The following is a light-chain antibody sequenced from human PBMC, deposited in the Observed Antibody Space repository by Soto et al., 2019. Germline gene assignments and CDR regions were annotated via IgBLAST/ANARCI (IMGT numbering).Light chain of an antibody. CDR1: QNVNNR. V-gene: IGKV3-15*01. CDR2: GAS. CDR3: QHFNSWPLL. Sequence: EIVMTQSPAMLSVSPGERATLSCRASQNVNNRLAWYQQKAGQPPRLLIYGASTRATGIPARYSGSGSGTEFTLTISSLPSEDSAVYYCQHFNSWPLLFGQGTTVEIK. J-gene: IGKJ1*01.